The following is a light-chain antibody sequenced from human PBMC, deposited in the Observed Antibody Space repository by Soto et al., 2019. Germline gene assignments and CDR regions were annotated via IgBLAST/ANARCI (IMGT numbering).Light chain of an antibody. Sequence: DIQMTQSPSTLSASVGDRVTITCRASQSISSWLAWYQQKPGKAPKLLIYDASSLESGVPSRFSGSGSGTELNLLLSRLQPDDFVTYYCQHYNTYPWTFGQGTKVDIK. CDR2: DAS. J-gene: IGKJ1*01. V-gene: IGKV1-5*01. CDR3: QHYNTYPWT. CDR1: QSISSW.